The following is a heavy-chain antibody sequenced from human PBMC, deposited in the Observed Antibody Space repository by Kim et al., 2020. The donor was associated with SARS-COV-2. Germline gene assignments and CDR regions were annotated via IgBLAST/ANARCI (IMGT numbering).Heavy chain of an antibody. CDR2: ISSSSSYI. CDR1: GFTFSSYS. J-gene: IGHJ4*02. D-gene: IGHD6-13*01. CDR3: AVWLPAAAGTGVYY. V-gene: IGHV3-21*01. Sequence: GGSLRLSCAASGFTFSSYSMNWVRQAPGKGLEWVSSISSSSSYIYYADSVKGRFTISRDNAKNSLYLQMNSLRAEDTAVYYCAVWLPAAAGTGVYYWGQGTLVTVSS.